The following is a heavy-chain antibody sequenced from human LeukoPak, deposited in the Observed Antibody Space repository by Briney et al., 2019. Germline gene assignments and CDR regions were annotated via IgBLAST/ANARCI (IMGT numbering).Heavy chain of an antibody. CDR2: INHSGST. CDR3: ARGMIVVPAAIHFDY. V-gene: IGHV4-34*01. J-gene: IGHJ4*02. CDR1: GGSFSGYY. Sequence: PSETLSLTCAVYGGSFSGYYWSWIRQPPGKGLEWIGEINHSGSTNYNPSLKSRVTISVDTSKNQFSLKLSSVTAADTAVYYCARGMIVVPAAIHFDYWGQGTLVTVS. D-gene: IGHD2-2*01.